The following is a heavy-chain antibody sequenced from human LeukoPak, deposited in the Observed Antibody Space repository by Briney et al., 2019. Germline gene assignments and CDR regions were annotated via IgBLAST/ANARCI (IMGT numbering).Heavy chain of an antibody. J-gene: IGHJ4*02. D-gene: IGHD3-10*01. Sequence: PSETLSLTCAVYGGSFSGYYWSWVRQPPGKGLEWIGEINHSGSTNYHPPLKRRVTISVDTSKNQFSLKLTSVTATATAVYYCAREMVRAEDYWGQGTLVTVSS. V-gene: IGHV4-34*01. CDR1: GGSFSGYY. CDR3: AREMVRAEDY. CDR2: INHSGST.